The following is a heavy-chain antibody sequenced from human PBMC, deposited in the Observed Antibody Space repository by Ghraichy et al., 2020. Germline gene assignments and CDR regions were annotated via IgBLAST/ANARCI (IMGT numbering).Heavy chain of an antibody. Sequence: ESLNISCTVSGGSISSYYWSWIRQPPGKGLEWIGYIYYSGSTNYNPSLKSRVTISVDTSKNQFSLKLSPVTAADTAVYYCARHEGFWSGYYPFDPWGQGTLVTVSS. J-gene: IGHJ5*02. V-gene: IGHV4-59*08. CDR3: ARHEGFWSGYYPFDP. D-gene: IGHD3-3*01. CDR2: IYYSGST. CDR1: GGSISSYY.